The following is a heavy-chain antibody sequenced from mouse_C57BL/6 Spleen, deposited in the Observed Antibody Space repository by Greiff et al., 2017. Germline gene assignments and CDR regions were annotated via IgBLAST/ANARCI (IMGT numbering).Heavy chain of an antibody. CDR2: ISYSGST. Sequence: EVKLVESGPGLVKPSQSLSLTCTVTGYSITSGYDWHWIRHFPGNKLEWMGYISYSGSTNYNPSLKSRISITHDTSKNHFFLKLNSVTTEDTATYYCARAGSEYDYYAMDYWGQGTSVTVSS. V-gene: IGHV3-1*01. CDR1: GYSITSGYD. J-gene: IGHJ4*01. D-gene: IGHD2-4*01. CDR3: ARAGSEYDYYAMDY.